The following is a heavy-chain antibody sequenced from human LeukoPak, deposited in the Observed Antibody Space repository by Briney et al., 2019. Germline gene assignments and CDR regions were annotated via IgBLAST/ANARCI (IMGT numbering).Heavy chain of an antibody. CDR2: ISGSGGST. CDR3: AKDPLYYYGSGSYQ. V-gene: IGHV3-23*01. J-gene: IGHJ6*04. D-gene: IGHD3-10*01. Sequence: GGSLRLACAASGFTFSSYAMSWVRQAPGKGLEWVSAISGSGGSTYYADSVKGRFTISRDNSKNTLYLQMNSLRAEDTAVYYCAKDPLYYYGSGSYQWGKGTTVTVSS. CDR1: GFTFSSYA.